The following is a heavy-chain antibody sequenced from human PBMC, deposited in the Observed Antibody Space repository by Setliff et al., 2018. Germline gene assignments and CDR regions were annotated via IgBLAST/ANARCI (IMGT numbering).Heavy chain of an antibody. CDR2: IYTSGTT. J-gene: IGHJ4*02. D-gene: IGHD4-17*01. V-gene: IGHV4-61*09. CDR3: ARGKIFYVGDSHYFDI. CDR1: ADSISSRHYY. Sequence: ASETLSLTCTVSADSISSRHYYWSWIRQPAGKGLEWLGQIYTSGTTNYSPSLRSRVTISSDTSKNQFSLQLASVTATDTAVYYCARGKIFYVGDSHYFDIWGQGALVTVSS.